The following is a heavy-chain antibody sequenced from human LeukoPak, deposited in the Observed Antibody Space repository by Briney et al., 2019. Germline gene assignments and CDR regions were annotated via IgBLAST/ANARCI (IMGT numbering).Heavy chain of an antibody. D-gene: IGHD6-6*01. CDR3: ARDFKTSSSASFDYFDY. J-gene: IGHJ4*02. V-gene: IGHV3-33*01. CDR1: GFTFSSYG. Sequence: PGRSLRLSCAASGFTFSSYGMHWVRQAPGKGLEWVAVIWYDGSNKYYADSVKGRSTISRDNSKNTLYLQMNSLRPEDTAVYYCARDFKTSSSASFDYFDYWGQGTLVTVSS. CDR2: IWYDGSNK.